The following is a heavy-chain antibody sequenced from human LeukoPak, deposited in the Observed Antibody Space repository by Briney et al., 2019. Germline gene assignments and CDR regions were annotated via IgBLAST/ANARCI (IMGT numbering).Heavy chain of an antibody. CDR2: ISWNSGSI. J-gene: IGHJ4*02. CDR3: ANDMRQWLVKGFDY. D-gene: IGHD6-19*01. V-gene: IGHV3-9*01. CDR1: GFTFDDYA. Sequence: GGSLRLYCAASGFTFDDYAMHWVRQAPGKGLEWVSGISWNSGSIGYADSVKGRFTISRDNAKNSLYLQMNSLRAEDTALYYCANDMRQWLVKGFDYWGQGTLVTVSS.